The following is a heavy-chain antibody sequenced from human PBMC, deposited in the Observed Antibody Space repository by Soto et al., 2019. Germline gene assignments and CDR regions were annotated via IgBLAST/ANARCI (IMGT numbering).Heavy chain of an antibody. V-gene: IGHV4-61*08. CDR1: GDSVTSGDYY. CDR3: ARIPVETYMTYWFDP. D-gene: IGHD2-15*01. J-gene: IGHJ5*01. CDR2: IYYSGNT. Sequence: SETLSLTCTVSGDSVTSGDYYWSWIRQPPGKGLEWIGYIYYSGNTNYSPSLKSRVAISLDTSHNQFSLKLSSVTAADTAVYFCARIPVETYMTYWFDPWGQGTLVTVSS.